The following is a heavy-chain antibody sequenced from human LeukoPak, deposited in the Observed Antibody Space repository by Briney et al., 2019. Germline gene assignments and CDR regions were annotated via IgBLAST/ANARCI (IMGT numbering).Heavy chain of an antibody. Sequence: PGGSLRLSCAASGITFSSHAMGWVRQAPGKGLEWVSLISGSGGHTYYGDSVKGRFTISRDNSTNRLYLQMNSLRPEDTAVYYCAKGGAATTRDGYNYYYYYMEVWGRGTTVTVSS. CDR3: AKGGAATTRDGYNYYYYYMEV. V-gene: IGHV3-23*01. CDR1: GITFSSHA. D-gene: IGHD5-24*01. CDR2: ISGSGGHT. J-gene: IGHJ6*03.